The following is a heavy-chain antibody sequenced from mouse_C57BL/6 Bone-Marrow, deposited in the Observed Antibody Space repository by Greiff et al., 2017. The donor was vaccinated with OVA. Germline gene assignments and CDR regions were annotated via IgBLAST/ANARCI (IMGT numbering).Heavy chain of an antibody. CDR2: IDPANGNT. J-gene: IGHJ3*01. CDR3: AVYYYGWAWFAY. Sequence: VQLQPSVAELVRPGASVKLSCTASGFHIQNTYMHWVKQRPEQGLEWIGRIDPANGNTKYAPQFPGKATITADTSSNTAYLHLSSLTSEDTAIYYGAVYYYGWAWFAYWGQGTLVTVSA. V-gene: IGHV14-3*01. D-gene: IGHD1-1*01. CDR1: GFHIQNTY.